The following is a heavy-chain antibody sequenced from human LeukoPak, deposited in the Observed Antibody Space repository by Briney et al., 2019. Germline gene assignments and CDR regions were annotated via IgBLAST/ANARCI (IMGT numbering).Heavy chain of an antibody. V-gene: IGHV4-34*01. CDR1: GGSFSGYS. D-gene: IGHD5-12*01. J-gene: IGHJ3*02. CDR2: ISHSGSS. Sequence: SETLSLTCAVSGGSFSGYSWSWIRQPPGKGLEWIGEISHSGSSNYNPSLKGRINISVDTSKSQFSLNLISVTAADTAVYYCARGLYSGSPRDAFDIWGQGTMVTVS. CDR3: ARGLYSGSPRDAFDI.